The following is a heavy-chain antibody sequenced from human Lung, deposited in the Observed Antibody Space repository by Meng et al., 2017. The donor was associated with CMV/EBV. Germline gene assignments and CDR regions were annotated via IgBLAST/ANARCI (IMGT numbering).Heavy chain of an antibody. Sequence: GGSXRLXCAASGFXFSSYAMHWVRQAPGKGLEWVAVISYDGSNKYYADSLKGRFTISRDNSKNTLYLQMNSLRAEDTAVYYCARDRGGIVGAARGYYGLDVXGQGXTVTVSS. V-gene: IGHV3-30*04. CDR2: ISYDGSNK. CDR3: ARDRGGIVGAARGYYGLDV. J-gene: IGHJ6*02. D-gene: IGHD1-26*01. CDR1: GFXFSSYA.